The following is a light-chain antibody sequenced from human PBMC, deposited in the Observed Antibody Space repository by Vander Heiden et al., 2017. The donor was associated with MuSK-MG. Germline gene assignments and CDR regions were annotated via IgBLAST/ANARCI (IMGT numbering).Light chain of an antibody. CDR1: RSNIGSNT. CDR2: SNN. V-gene: IGLV1-44*01. Sequence: QSVLTQPPSASGTPGQRVTISCSGSRSNIGSNTVNWYQQRPGTAPKLLIYSNNQRPSGGPDRFSGSRSGTSASLAISGLQSEDEADYYCAAWDDSLNGPVFGGGTKLTVL. CDR3: AAWDDSLNGPV. J-gene: IGLJ2*01.